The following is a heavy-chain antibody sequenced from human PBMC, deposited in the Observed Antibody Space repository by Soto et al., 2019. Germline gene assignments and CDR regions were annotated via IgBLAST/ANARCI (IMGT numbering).Heavy chain of an antibody. Sequence: EVQLVQSGAEVKKPGESVKISCKAFGYKFTGYWIGWVRQMPGKGLEWMGIIFAGDSDTKYSPAFQGQVTISVDKSITTAYLQWNSLKASDTAIYYCTRSSGMDVWGQGTTITVSS. CDR3: TRSSGMDV. J-gene: IGHJ6*02. CDR2: IFAGDSDT. CDR1: GYKFTGYW. V-gene: IGHV5-51*01.